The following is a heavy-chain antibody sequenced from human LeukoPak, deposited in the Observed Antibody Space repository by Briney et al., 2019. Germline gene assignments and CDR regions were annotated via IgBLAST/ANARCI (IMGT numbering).Heavy chain of an antibody. D-gene: IGHD6-13*01. Sequence: ASVKVSCKASGYTFTGYYMHWVRQAPGQGLEWMGWINPNSGGTNYAQKFQGRGTMTRDTSISTAYMELSRLRSDDTAVYYCARDRVRIAAAGTGWFDPWGQGTLVTVSS. CDR2: INPNSGGT. CDR3: ARDRVRIAAAGTGWFDP. CDR1: GYTFTGYY. V-gene: IGHV1-2*02. J-gene: IGHJ5*02.